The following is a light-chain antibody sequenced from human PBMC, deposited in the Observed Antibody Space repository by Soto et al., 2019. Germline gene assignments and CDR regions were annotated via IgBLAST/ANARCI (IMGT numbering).Light chain of an antibody. CDR2: GAS. Sequence: DIVLTQSPGTLSLSPGERATLSCRASQSITNNFLAWYQQKPGQAPRLLIYGASYRATGIPDRFSGSGSGTDFTLTISRLEPEDFATYYCLQHYSYPRTFGQGTKVDIK. CDR1: QSITNNF. V-gene: IGKV3-20*01. J-gene: IGKJ1*01. CDR3: LQHYSYPRT.